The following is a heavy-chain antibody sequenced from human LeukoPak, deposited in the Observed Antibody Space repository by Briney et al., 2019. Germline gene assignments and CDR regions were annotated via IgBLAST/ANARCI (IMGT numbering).Heavy chain of an antibody. CDR1: GFTFSSYG. Sequence: GGSLRLSCAASGFTFSSYGMHWVRQAPGKGLEWVAVISYDGSNKYYAESVKGRYTISRENSKNTLYLQMNSLRAEDTAVYYCAKNAAAADPNYYYYGMDVWGKGTTVTVSS. D-gene: IGHD6-13*01. J-gene: IGHJ6*04. CDR2: ISYDGSNK. V-gene: IGHV3-30*18. CDR3: AKNAAAADPNYYYYGMDV.